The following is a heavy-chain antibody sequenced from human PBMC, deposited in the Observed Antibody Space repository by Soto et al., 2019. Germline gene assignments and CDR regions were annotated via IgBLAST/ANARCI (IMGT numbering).Heavy chain of an antibody. CDR3: ARVFIAAAGTYNWFDP. CDR2: IIPILGIA. CDR1: GGTFSSYT. V-gene: IGHV1-69*02. D-gene: IGHD6-13*01. J-gene: IGHJ5*02. Sequence: ASVKVSCKASGGTFSSYTISWVRQAPGQGLEWMGRIIPILGIANYAQKFQGRVTITGDTSASTAYMELSSLRSEDTAVYYCARVFIAAAGTYNWFDPWGQGTLVTVSS.